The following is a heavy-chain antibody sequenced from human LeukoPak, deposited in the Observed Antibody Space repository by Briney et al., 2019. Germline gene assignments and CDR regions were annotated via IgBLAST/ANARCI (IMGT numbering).Heavy chain of an antibody. CDR3: ARDLYDSGAYSSPIDY. CDR1: GFTLSSYS. V-gene: IGHV3-21*01. CDR2: ISSSSSYI. J-gene: IGHJ4*02. Sequence: TGGSLRLSCAASGFTLSSYSRNWVRQAPGKGLEWVSSISSSSSYIHSADSVRGRFTISRDNAKNSLYLQMNSLRAEDTAVYYCARDLYDSGAYSSPIDYWGQGTLVTVSS. D-gene: IGHD3-22*01.